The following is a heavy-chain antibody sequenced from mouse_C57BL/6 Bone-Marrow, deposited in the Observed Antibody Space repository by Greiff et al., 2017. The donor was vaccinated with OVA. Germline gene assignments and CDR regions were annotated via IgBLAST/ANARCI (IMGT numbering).Heavy chain of an antibody. D-gene: IGHD1-1*01. CDR1: GYTFTDYY. Sequence: ESGPELVKPGASVKISCKASGYTFTDYYINWVKQRPGQGLEWIGWIFPGSGSTYYNEKFKGKATLTVDKSSSTAYMLLSSLTSEDSAVYFCARPPYYYGSSYLFAYWGQGTLVTVSA. CDR2: IFPGSGST. CDR3: ARPPYYYGSSYLFAY. V-gene: IGHV1-75*01. J-gene: IGHJ3*01.